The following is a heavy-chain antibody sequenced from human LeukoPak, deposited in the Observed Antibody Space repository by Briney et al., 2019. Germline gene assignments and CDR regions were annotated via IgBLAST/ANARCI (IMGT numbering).Heavy chain of an antibody. Sequence: PSETLSLTCTVSGGSISSNSYYWGWIRQPPGKGLEWIGSIYYSGSTYYNPSLKSRVTISVDTSKNQFSLKLSSVTAADTAVYYCARRRAVAGTDNWFDPWGQGTLVTVSS. D-gene: IGHD6-19*01. CDR2: IYYSGST. V-gene: IGHV4-39*01. CDR1: GGSISSNSYY. J-gene: IGHJ5*02. CDR3: ARRRAVAGTDNWFDP.